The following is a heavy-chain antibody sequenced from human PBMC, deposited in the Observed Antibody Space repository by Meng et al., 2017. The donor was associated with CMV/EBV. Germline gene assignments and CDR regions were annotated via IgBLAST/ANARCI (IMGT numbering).Heavy chain of an antibody. V-gene: IGHV4-34*01. CDR3: ARGSGYSYGYYYYYYGMDV. CDR2: INHSGST. CDR1: GGSFSVYY. Sequence: SHTLSLTCAVYGGSFSVYYWSWIRQPPGKGLEWIGEINHSGSTNYNPSLKSRVTISVDTSKNQFSLKLSPVTAAYTAVYYCARGSGYSYGYYYYYYGMDVWGQGTTVTVSS. D-gene: IGHD5-18*01. J-gene: IGHJ6*02.